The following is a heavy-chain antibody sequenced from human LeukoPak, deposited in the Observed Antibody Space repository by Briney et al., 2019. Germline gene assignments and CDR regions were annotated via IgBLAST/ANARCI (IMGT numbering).Heavy chain of an antibody. V-gene: IGHV4-4*07. CDR3: ARGKYDTTGYYRQFDY. Sequence: SETLSLTCFVSGGSIRGYFVNWIRQSAGKGLERVGRIYSSGNTDYNPSPESRLTMSVETSKNQVSLRLRSVTGADTAVYCCARGKYDTTGYYRQFDYWGQGTLVTVSS. CDR1: GGSIRGYF. J-gene: IGHJ4*02. D-gene: IGHD3-22*01. CDR2: IYSSGNT.